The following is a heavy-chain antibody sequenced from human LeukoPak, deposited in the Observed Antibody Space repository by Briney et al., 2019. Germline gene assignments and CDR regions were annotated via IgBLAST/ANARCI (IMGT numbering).Heavy chain of an antibody. CDR1: GGSISSYY. CDR2: IYYSGST. Sequence: KTSETLSLTCTVSGGSISSYYWSWIRQPPGKGLEWIGYIYYSGSTNYNPSLKSRVTISVDTSKNQFSLKLSSVTAADTAVYYCARESQNYDILTGYYNEGKAFDIWGQGTMVTVSS. CDR3: ARESQNYDILTGYYNEGKAFDI. D-gene: IGHD3-9*01. J-gene: IGHJ3*02. V-gene: IGHV4-59*01.